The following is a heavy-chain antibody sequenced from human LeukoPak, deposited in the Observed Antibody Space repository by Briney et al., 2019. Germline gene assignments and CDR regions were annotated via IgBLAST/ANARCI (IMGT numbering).Heavy chain of an antibody. J-gene: IGHJ4*02. D-gene: IGHD6-13*01. V-gene: IGHV3-21*01. Sequence: GGSLRLSCAASGFTFSSYSMNWVRQAPGKGLEWVSSISSSSSYIYYADSVKGRFTISRDNSKNTLYLQMNSLRAEDTAVYYCASRGTAAGLFYFDYWGQGTLVTVSS. CDR1: GFTFSSYS. CDR3: ASRGTAAGLFYFDY. CDR2: ISSSSSYI.